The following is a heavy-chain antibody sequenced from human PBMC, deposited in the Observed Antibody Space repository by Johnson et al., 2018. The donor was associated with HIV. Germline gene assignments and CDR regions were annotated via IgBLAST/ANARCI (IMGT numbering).Heavy chain of an antibody. D-gene: IGHD6-6*01. Sequence: VQLVESGGGLIQHGGSLRLSCAASELTVSSNYMSWVRQAPGKGLEWVSVIYSGGSTYYADSVKGRFIISRDNSKNTLYLKMNSLRAEDTAVYYCARSQPEEYSSSSDAFDIWGQGTMVTVSS. CDR2: IYSGGST. CDR3: ARSQPEEYSSSSDAFDI. CDR1: ELTVSSNY. V-gene: IGHV3-53*01. J-gene: IGHJ3*02.